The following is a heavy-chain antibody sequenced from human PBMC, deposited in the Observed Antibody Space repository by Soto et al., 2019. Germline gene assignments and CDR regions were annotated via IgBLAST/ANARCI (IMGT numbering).Heavy chain of an antibody. J-gene: IGHJ4*02. CDR2: ISAYNGNT. Sequence: GASENVSCKASGYTFTSYGISWVRQAPGQGLEWMGWISAYNGNTNYAQKLQGRVTMTTDTSTSTAYMELRSLRSDDTAVYYCARLVLWFGEATLYFDYWGQGTLVTVSS. CDR3: ARLVLWFGEATLYFDY. V-gene: IGHV1-18*01. CDR1: GYTFTSYG. D-gene: IGHD3-10*01.